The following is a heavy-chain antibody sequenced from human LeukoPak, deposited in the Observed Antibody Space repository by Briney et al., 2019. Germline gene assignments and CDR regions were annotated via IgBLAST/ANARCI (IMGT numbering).Heavy chain of an antibody. D-gene: IGHD3-10*01. CDR2: IKQDGSEK. CDR3: ARVGELWFGEYDAFDI. CDR1: GFTFSSYW. Sequence: TGGSLRLSCAASGFTFSSYWMSWVRQAPGKGLEWVANIKQDGSEKYYVDSVKGRFTISRDNAKNSLYLQMNSLRAEDTALYYCARVGELWFGEYDAFDIWGQGTMVTVSS. J-gene: IGHJ3*02. V-gene: IGHV3-7*03.